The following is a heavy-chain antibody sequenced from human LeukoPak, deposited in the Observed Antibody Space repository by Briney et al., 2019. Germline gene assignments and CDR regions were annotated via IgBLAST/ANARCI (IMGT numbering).Heavy chain of an antibody. CDR2: IIPIFGTA. D-gene: IGHD1-26*01. J-gene: IGHJ3*02. Sequence: VASVKVSCKASGGTFSSYAISWVRQAPGQGLEWMGRIIPIFGTANYAQKFQGRVTITTDESTSTAYMELSSLRSEDTAVYYCAREGGEGEGAFDIWGQGTMVTVSS. V-gene: IGHV1-69*05. CDR3: AREGGEGEGAFDI. CDR1: GGTFSSYA.